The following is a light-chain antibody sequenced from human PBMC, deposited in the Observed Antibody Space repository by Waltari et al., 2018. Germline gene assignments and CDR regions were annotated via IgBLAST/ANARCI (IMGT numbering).Light chain of an antibody. CDR3: CSYAGSYTFV. CDR1: SSDVGGYTY. CDR2: YVS. V-gene: IGLV2-11*01. J-gene: IGLJ1*01. Sequence: QSALTQPRSVSGSPGQSVTISCTGTSSDVGGYTYVSWYQQHPGKAPKLMIYYVSKRPSGVPDRFSGSKSGNTASLTISGLQAEDEADYYCCSYAGSYTFVFGTGTKVTVL.